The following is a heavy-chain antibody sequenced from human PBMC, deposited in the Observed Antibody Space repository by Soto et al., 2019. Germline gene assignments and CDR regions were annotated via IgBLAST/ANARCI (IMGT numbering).Heavy chain of an antibody. J-gene: IGHJ4*02. CDR1: GYTFTGYY. Sequence: ASVKVSCKASGYTFTGYYMHWVRQAPGQGLEWMGWINPNSGGTNHAQKFQGWVTMTRDTSISTAYMELSRLGSDDTAVYFCATXRTSIAVAGETEYYFDYWGQGTLVTVSS. CDR3: ATXRTSIAVAGETEYYFDY. V-gene: IGHV1-2*04. CDR2: INPNSGGT. D-gene: IGHD6-19*01.